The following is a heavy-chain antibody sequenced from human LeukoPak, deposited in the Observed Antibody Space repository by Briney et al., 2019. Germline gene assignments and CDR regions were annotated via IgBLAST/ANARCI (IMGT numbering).Heavy chain of an antibody. CDR2: TYYSGRT. D-gene: IGHD2-15*01. CDR3: ARVPRGTYCSGGSCYRSPSWFDP. Sequence: SETLSLTCTVATGSISSYYWGWHRPPPGQGLEWIGYTYYSGRTNYHPSLRSRATTSVDTTKNQFSRKLSSWTAADTAVYYCARVPRGTYCSGGSCYRSPSWFDPWGQGTLVTVSS. V-gene: IGHV4-59*01. CDR1: TGSISSYY. J-gene: IGHJ5*02.